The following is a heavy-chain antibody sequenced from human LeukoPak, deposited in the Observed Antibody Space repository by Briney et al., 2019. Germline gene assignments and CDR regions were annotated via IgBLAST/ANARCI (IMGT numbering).Heavy chain of an antibody. Sequence: GSLRLSCAASGFTFTTYSMNWVRQAPGKGLEWVSSISSSSTHIYYADSVKGRFTISRDNAKNSLYLQMNSLRAEDTALYHCAREIGNDYGDAFDIWGQGTMVTVSS. J-gene: IGHJ3*02. CDR1: GFTFTTYS. CDR3: AREIGNDYGDAFDI. CDR2: ISSSSTHI. D-gene: IGHD4-17*01. V-gene: IGHV3-21*04.